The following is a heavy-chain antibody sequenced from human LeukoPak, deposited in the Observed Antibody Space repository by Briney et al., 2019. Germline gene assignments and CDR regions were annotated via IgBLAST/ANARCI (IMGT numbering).Heavy chain of an antibody. Sequence: SETLSLTCTVSGVSISSTGYFWNWIRQHPGKGLEWIGYIFYSGSTNYDPSLKSRVTISVDTSKSQFSLKFSSVTAADTAVYYCATTRRGDSSGYYYGQGDYWGQGTLVTVSS. D-gene: IGHD3-22*01. J-gene: IGHJ4*02. CDR2: IFYSGST. V-gene: IGHV4-31*03. CDR1: GVSISSTGYF. CDR3: ATTRRGDSSGYYYGQGDY.